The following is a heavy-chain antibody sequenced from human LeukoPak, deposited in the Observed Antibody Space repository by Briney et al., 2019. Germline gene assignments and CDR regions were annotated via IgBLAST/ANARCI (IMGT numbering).Heavy chain of an antibody. D-gene: IGHD2-2*02. CDR2: ISGSGGST. V-gene: IGHV3-23*01. J-gene: IGHJ6*02. CDR3: ARDRIVVVPAAISTIYYYYGMDV. CDR1: GFTFSSYA. Sequence: PGGSLRLSCAASGFTFSSYAMSWVRQAPGKGLEWVSAISGSGGSTYYADSVKGRFTISRDNSKNTLYLQMNSLRAEDTAAYYCARDRIVVVPAAISTIYYYYGMDVWGQGTTVTVSS.